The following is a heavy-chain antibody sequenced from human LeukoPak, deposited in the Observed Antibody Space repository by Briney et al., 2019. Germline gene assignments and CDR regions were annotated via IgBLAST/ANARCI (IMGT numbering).Heavy chain of an antibody. CDR2: IYYSGST. CDR3: ARLGSGWYSDY. J-gene: IGHJ4*02. D-gene: IGHD6-19*01. CDR1: GGSISSGDYY. V-gene: IGHV4-30-4*08. Sequence: KPSETLSLTCTVSGGSISSGDYYWSWIRQPPGKGLEWIGYIYYSGSTSYNPSLKSRVTISVDTSKNQFSMKLSSVTAADTAVYYCARLGSGWYSDYWGQGTLVTVSS.